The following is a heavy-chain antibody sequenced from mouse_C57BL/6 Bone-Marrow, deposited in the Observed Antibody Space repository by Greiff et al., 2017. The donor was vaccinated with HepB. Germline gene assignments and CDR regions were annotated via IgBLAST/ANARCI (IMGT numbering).Heavy chain of an antibody. D-gene: IGHD1-1*01. V-gene: IGHV2-2*01. CDR3: ATYGSSLLDD. Sequence: QVQLKESGPGLVQPSQSLSITCTVSGFSLTSYGVHGVRRSPGKGLEWLGVIWSGVSTDYNAAFISRLSISKDNSKSQVFFKVNSLQADDTAIYYCATYGSSLLDDWRQGTSVTVSS. CDR1: GFSLTSYG. CDR2: IWSGVST. J-gene: IGHJ4*01.